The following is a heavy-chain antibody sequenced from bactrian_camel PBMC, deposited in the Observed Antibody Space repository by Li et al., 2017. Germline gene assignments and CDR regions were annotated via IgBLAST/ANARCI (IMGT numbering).Heavy chain of an antibody. CDR3: AADRVSTGFEH. CDR2: IYTGGST. CDR1: GLTFNEYY. D-gene: IGHD1*01. J-gene: IGHJ4*01. Sequence: HVQLVESGGGLVQPGGSLRLSCVASGLTFNEYYMTWVRQAPGKGLEWVSTIYTGGSTYYADSVKGRFTISKDNAKNTLYLAMNSLKPEDTAVYHCAADRVSTGFEHWGQGTQVTVS. V-gene: IGHV3-2*01.